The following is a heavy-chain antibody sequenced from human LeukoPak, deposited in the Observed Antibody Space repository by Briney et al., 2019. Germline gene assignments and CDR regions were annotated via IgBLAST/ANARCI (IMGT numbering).Heavy chain of an antibody. CDR3: ARVQLQFSPLDP. J-gene: IGHJ5*02. CDR2: IYNSVNT. D-gene: IGHD3-3*01. V-gene: IGHV4-59*01. Sequence: SETLSLTCSVSGGSISGYYWSWIRQPPGKGLEWIGYIYNSVNTNYNPSLKSRLIMSLDTSKNQISLKLSSVTAADTAVYYCARVQLQFSPLDPWGQGTPVTVSS. CDR1: GGSISGYY.